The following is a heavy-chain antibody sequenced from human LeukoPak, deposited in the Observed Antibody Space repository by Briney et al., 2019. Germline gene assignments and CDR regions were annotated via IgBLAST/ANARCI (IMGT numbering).Heavy chain of an antibody. CDR2: INPNSGGT. Sequence: ASVKVSCKASGYTCTGYYMHWVRQAPGQGLEWMGRINPNSGGTNYAQKFQGRVTMTRDTSISTAYMELSRLRSDDTAVYYCARRGGSYYYFDYWGQGTLVTVSS. CDR3: ARRGGSYYYFDY. CDR1: GYTCTGYY. J-gene: IGHJ4*02. D-gene: IGHD1-26*01. V-gene: IGHV1-2*06.